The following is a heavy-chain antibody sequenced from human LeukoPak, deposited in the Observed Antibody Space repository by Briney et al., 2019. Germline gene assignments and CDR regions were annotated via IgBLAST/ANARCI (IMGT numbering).Heavy chain of an antibody. CDR3: ARLAPPIHITMIVGGSYFDY. V-gene: IGHV4-39*01. Sequence: PSETLSLTCTVSGGSISSSSYYWGWIRQPPGKGLEWIGSIYYSGSTYYNPSLKSRVTISVDTSKNQFSLKLSSVTAADTAVYYCARLAPPIHITMIVGGSYFDYWGQGTLVTVSS. J-gene: IGHJ4*02. D-gene: IGHD3-22*01. CDR1: GGSISSSSYY. CDR2: IYYSGST.